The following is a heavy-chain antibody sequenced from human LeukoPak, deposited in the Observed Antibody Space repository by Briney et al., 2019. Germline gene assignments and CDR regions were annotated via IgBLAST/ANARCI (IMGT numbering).Heavy chain of an antibody. J-gene: IGHJ4*02. CDR2: ITSSGSTI. CDR3: ARGQDSGSYYPHRFDY. Sequence: QPGGSLRLSCAASGFTFSSYGMSWVRQAPGKGLEWVSYITSSGSTIYYADSVKGRFTISRDNAKNSLYLQMNSLRAEDTAVYYCARGQDSGSYYPHRFDYWGQGTLVTVSS. V-gene: IGHV3-48*04. D-gene: IGHD3-10*01. CDR1: GFTFSSYG.